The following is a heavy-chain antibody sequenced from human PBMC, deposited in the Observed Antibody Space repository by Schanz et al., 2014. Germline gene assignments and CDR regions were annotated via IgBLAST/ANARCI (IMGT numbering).Heavy chain of an antibody. Sequence: QVQLQESGPGLVKPSETLSLTCTVPSDSISHYYLSWIRQPPGKELEWVAFIYDRGSTSYNPSLNSRVPISXXXPKNQFPLKLSSXXXXPTAVYYCARHRVYGAFPLWGQGTLLPVSS. V-gene: IGHV4-59*08. CDR2: IYDRGST. J-gene: IGHJ4*02. CDR1: SDSISHYY. D-gene: IGHD4-17*01. CDR3: ARHRVYGAFPL.